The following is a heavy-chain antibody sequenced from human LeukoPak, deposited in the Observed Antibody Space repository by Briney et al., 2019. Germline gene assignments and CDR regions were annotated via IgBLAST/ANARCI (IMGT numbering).Heavy chain of an antibody. V-gene: IGHV3-9*03. CDR3: AKGGSSGYFAPFDY. J-gene: IGHJ4*02. D-gene: IGHD3-22*01. CDR2: ISWNSGSI. CDR1: GFTFSSYD. Sequence: GGSLRLSCAASGFTFSSYDMTWVRQAPGKGLEWVSGISWNSGSIGYADSVKGRFTISRDNAKNSLYLQMNSLRAEDMALYYCAKGGSSGYFAPFDYWGQGTLVTVSS.